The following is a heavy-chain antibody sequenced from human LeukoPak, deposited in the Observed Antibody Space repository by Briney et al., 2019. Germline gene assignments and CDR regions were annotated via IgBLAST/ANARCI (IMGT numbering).Heavy chain of an antibody. D-gene: IGHD1-26*01. CDR1: GFTFSSYG. Sequence: PWGSLRLSCAASGFTFSSYGMHWVRQAPGKGLEWVAVISYDGSNKYYADSVKGRFTISRDNSKNTLYLQMNSLRAEDTAVYYCAKARGSGSYYEYYWGQGTLVTVSS. V-gene: IGHV3-30*18. CDR3: AKARGSGSYYEYY. J-gene: IGHJ4*02. CDR2: ISYDGSNK.